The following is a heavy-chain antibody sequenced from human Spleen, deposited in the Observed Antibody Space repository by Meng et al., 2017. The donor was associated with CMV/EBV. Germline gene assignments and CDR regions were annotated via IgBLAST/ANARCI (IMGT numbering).Heavy chain of an antibody. CDR2: ISSSSSYI. V-gene: IGHV3-21*01. Sequence: GGSLRLSCAVSGYSFSNAWMRWVRQAPGKGLEWVSSISSSSSYIYYADSVKGRFTISRDNAKNSLYLQMNSLRAEDTAVYYCARDRERYCSSTSCYMSFDPWGQGTLVTVSS. CDR3: ARDRERYCSSTSCYMSFDP. CDR1: GYSFSNAW. D-gene: IGHD2-2*02. J-gene: IGHJ5*02.